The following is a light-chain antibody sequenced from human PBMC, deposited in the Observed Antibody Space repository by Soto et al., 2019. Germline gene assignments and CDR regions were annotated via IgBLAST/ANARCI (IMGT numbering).Light chain of an antibody. J-gene: IGKJ1*01. CDR1: QSVSSN. V-gene: IGKV3-15*01. Sequence: EIVRTQSPATLSLSPGERATLSCRASQSVSSNLAWYKQKPGQAPRLLSYSASRRATGFPARFSGSGSGTEFTLTISSLKSEDFEVYYCQQYNNWPWTFGQGTKVDIK. CDR3: QQYNNWPWT. CDR2: SAS.